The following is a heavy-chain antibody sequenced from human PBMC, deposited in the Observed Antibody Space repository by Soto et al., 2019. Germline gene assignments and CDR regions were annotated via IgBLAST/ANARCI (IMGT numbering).Heavy chain of an antibody. CDR1: GYSFTGLD. CDR3: SMGRTVTTSNWFDP. CDR2: MQPSSGRT. Sequence: QVQLVQSGAEVREPGASVKVSCKASGYSFTGLDINWVRQTTGQGLEWMGWMQPSSGRTGYAQKFQGRVTITADKSPSTAYMELSSLRSDDTAVYYCSMGRTVTTSNWFDPWGQGTLVTVSS. V-gene: IGHV1-8*01. J-gene: IGHJ5*02. D-gene: IGHD4-17*01.